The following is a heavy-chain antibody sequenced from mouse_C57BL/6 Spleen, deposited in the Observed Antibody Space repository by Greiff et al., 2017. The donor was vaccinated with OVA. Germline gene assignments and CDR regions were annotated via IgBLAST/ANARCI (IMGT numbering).Heavy chain of an antibody. CDR3: AKYDYDDAMDY. J-gene: IGHJ4*01. CDR1: GFSLTSYG. D-gene: IGHD2-4*01. V-gene: IGHV2-2*01. CDR2: IWSGGST. Sequence: VQLQQSGPGLVQPSQSLSITCTVSGFSLTSYGVHWVRQSPGTGLAWLGVIWSGGSTDYNAAIISRLSISKDNSKSQVFFTMNSLQADDTSIYYCAKYDYDDAMDYWGQGTSVTVSS.